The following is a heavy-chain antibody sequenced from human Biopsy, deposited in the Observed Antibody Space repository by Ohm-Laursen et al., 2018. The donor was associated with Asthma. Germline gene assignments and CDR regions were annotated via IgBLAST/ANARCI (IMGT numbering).Heavy chain of an antibody. Sequence: SLRLSCSASGFVFSQRGMHWVRQGPGKGLEWVALVSSDGHNKYYEQSVKGRFTISRDNSRNRLDLQINRLTVEDSAVYFCARQSGQDNGDSSAFDTWGQGTKVAVSS. CDR2: VSSDGHNK. CDR3: ARQSGQDNGDSSAFDT. CDR1: GFVFSQRG. J-gene: IGHJ3*02. V-gene: IGHV3-30*03. D-gene: IGHD3-22*01.